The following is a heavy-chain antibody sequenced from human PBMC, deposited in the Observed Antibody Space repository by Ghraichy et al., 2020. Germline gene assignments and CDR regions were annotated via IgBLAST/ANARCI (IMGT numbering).Heavy chain of an antibody. J-gene: IGHJ4*02. CDR1: GFTFSSYS. V-gene: IGHV3-21*01. CDR2: ISSSSSYI. D-gene: IGHD3-10*01. Sequence: GGSLRLSCAASGFTFSSYSMNWVRQAPGKGLEWVSSISSSSSYIYYADSVKGRFTISRDNAKNSLYLQMNSLRAEDTAVYYCARDGEFYYGSGRTFDYWGQGTLV. CDR3: ARDGEFYYGSGRTFDY.